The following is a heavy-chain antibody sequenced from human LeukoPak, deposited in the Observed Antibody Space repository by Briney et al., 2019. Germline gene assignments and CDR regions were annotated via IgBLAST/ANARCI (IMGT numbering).Heavy chain of an antibody. D-gene: IGHD3-16*01. Sequence: GGSLRLSCAASRFTFSNFGMNWVRQAPGKGLEWVSSISGSSTYIYYADSVRGRFTISRDDVQSSVSLQMNSLRAEDTAVYYCARDRLDYARPDYWGQGILVTVSS. CDR3: ARDRLDYARPDY. CDR1: RFTFSNFG. CDR2: ISGSSTYI. V-gene: IGHV3-21*01. J-gene: IGHJ4*02.